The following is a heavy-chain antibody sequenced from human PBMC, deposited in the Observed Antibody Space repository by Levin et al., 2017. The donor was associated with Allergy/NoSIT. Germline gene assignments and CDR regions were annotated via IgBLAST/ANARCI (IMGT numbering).Heavy chain of an antibody. V-gene: IGHV4-59*01. D-gene: IGHD3-10*01. CDR1: GDSISGYY. Sequence: PGGSLRLSCTVSGDSISGYYWSWIRQPPGKGLEWIGHIYYSGSTNYNPSLKSRTTLSVDMSRNQFSLKLSSVTAGDTAVYYCARDKIIMLRGDTYYYGMDVWGQGTTVTVSS. CDR3: ARDKIIMLRGDTYYYGMDV. J-gene: IGHJ6*02. CDR2: IYYSGST.